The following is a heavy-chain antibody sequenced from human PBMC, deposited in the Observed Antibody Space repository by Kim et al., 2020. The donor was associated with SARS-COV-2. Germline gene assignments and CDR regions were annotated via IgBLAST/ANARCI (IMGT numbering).Heavy chain of an antibody. J-gene: IGHJ5*02. CDR3: AKVGDYDSSGFYAFFRT. V-gene: IGHV3-74*03. CDR1: GFAFSTFC. CDR2: IISVGADI. D-gene: IGHD3-22*01. Sequence: GGSLRLSCAASGFAFSTFCMHWVRQAPGKGLVWVSRIISVGADITYADSVKGRFTLSRDNAKNTLYLQMNGLRTEDTAVYYCAKVGDYDSSGFYAFFRTWGQGTSVTVST.